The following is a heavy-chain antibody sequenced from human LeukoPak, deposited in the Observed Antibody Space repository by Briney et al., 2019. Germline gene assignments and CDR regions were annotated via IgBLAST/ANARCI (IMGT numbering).Heavy chain of an antibody. CDR2: ISWNSGSI. CDR1: GFTFDDYA. D-gene: IGHD5-24*01. CDR3: AKDDGYNFWGVDY. V-gene: IGHV3-9*01. Sequence: PGRSLRLSCAASGFTFDDYAMHWVRQAPGKGLEWVSGISWNSGSIGYADSVKGRFTISRDNAKNSLYLQMNSLRAEDTALYYCAKDDGYNFWGVDYWGQGTLVTVSS. J-gene: IGHJ4*02.